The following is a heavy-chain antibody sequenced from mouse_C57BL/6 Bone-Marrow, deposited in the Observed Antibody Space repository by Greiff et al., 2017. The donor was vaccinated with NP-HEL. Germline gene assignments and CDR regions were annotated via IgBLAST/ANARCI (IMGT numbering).Heavy chain of an antibody. V-gene: IGHV1-11*01. CDR3: GNGDYDGGSYLDFEV. D-gene: IGHD2-4*01. J-gene: IGHJ1*03. Sequence: SGAELVSPGASVTLSCTASGYTFTDHIMNWVKQRPGQGLEWIGRIYPVSGETNYTQKFMGKGTFSVDRSSSTVYMVLSSLTSEDPAVYYCGNGDYDGGSYLDFEVWGTGTTVTVSS. CDR2: IYPVSGET. CDR1: GYTFTDHI.